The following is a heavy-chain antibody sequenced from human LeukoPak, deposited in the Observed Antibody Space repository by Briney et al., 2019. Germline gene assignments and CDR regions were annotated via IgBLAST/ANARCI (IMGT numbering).Heavy chain of an antibody. D-gene: IGHD1-26*01. CDR3: AKVRPKWELLDWFDP. V-gene: IGHV3-74*01. Sequence: GGSLRLSCAASGNYWMHWVRQAPGKGLVWVSHINSDGSWTGYADSVKGRFTISKDNAKNTLYLQMNSLRAEDTAVYYCAKVRPKWELLDWFDPWGQGTLVTVSS. J-gene: IGHJ5*02. CDR2: INSDGSWT. CDR1: GNYW.